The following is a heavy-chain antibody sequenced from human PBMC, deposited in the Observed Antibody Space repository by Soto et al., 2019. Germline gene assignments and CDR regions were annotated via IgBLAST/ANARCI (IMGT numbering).Heavy chain of an antibody. V-gene: IGHV1-18*04. Sequence: QAQLVQSGAEVKKPGASMKVSCKASGYTFSNYGIMWVRQAPGQGLEWTGGIAITNGKTNYAQNLQARVTLTTHTSTNIASMELRRLRSDDTAVYYCAGVMAGGRFEGPFDNGGQGTLGPVS. J-gene: IGHJ4*02. CDR2: IAITNGKT. CDR3: AGVMAGGRFEGPFDN. D-gene: IGHD3-16*01. CDR1: GYTFSNYG.